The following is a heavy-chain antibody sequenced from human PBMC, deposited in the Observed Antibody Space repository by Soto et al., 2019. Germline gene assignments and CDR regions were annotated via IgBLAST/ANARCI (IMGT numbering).Heavy chain of an antibody. CDR1: DGTSSNLGYC. CDR2: MYHSGST. V-gene: IGHV4-61*08. Sequence: PSVPMSLTWSVADGTSSNLGYCWSRKRQKPGKGLEWIGYMYHSGSTNYNPSLKSRVTISVDTSKNQFSLKLSSVTAADTAVYYCASLVAGYSYGHFDYWGQGTLVTVSS. J-gene: IGHJ4*02. D-gene: IGHD5-18*01. CDR3: ASLVAGYSYGHFDY.